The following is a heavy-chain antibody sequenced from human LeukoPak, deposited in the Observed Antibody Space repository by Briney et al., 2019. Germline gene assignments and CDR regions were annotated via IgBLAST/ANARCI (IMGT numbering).Heavy chain of an antibody. Sequence: PGGSLRLSCAASGFPVNNNYMTWVRQAPGKGLDWVSVIDSDGNTYYADSVMGRFSISRDNSKNMVFLQMNSLRAEDTAVYYCARGLHDLWRGHMGYWGQGTLVTVSS. CDR3: ARGLHDLWRGHMGY. V-gene: IGHV3-53*01. D-gene: IGHD3-3*01. CDR1: GFPVNNNY. J-gene: IGHJ4*02. CDR2: IDSDGNT.